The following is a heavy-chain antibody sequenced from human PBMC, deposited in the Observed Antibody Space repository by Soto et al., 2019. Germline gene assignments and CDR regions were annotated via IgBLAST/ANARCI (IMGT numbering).Heavy chain of an antibody. Sequence: PWGSLRLSCAASGFTFSGSAMHWVRQASGKGLEWVGRIRSKANSYATAYAASVKGRFTISRDDSKNTAYLQMNSLKTEDTAVYYCTSVTRPNCSSTSCPRPYYYGMDVWGQGTTVTVSS. CDR2: IRSKANSYAT. J-gene: IGHJ6*02. D-gene: IGHD2-2*01. CDR1: GFTFSGSA. CDR3: TSVTRPNCSSTSCPRPYYYGMDV. V-gene: IGHV3-73*01.